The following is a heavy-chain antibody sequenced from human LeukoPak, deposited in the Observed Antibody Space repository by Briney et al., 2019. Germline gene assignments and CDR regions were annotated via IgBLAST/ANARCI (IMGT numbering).Heavy chain of an antibody. D-gene: IGHD5-18*01. CDR3: ARGQSGTAIPRAGRYFDL. CDR1: GGSFSGYY. J-gene: IGHJ2*01. V-gene: IGHV4-34*01. Sequence: SETLSLTCAVYGGSFSGYYWSWIRQPPGKGLEWIGEINHSGSTNYNPSLKSRVTISVDTSKNQFSLKPSSVTAADTAVYYCARGQSGTAIPRAGRYFDLWGRGTLVTVSS. CDR2: INHSGST.